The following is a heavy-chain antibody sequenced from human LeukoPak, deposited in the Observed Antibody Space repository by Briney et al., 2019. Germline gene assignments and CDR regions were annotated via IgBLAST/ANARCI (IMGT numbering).Heavy chain of an antibody. Sequence: ASVTVSCKASGYTFTGYYMHWVRQAPGQGLEWMGWINPNSGGTNYAQKFQGRVTMTRDTSISTAYMELNRLRSDGTAVYYCAREVPIMVRGVDFDYWGQGTLVTVSS. J-gene: IGHJ4*02. CDR2: INPNSGGT. CDR1: GYTFTGYY. V-gene: IGHV1-2*02. CDR3: AREVPIMVRGVDFDY. D-gene: IGHD3-10*01.